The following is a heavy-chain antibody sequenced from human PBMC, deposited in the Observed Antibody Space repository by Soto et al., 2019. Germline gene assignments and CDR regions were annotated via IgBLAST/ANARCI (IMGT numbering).Heavy chain of an antibody. D-gene: IGHD3-10*02. CDR3: VRDRDLYRDMFHADL. CDR1: GFTISECS. Sequence: HPGGSLRLSCEASGFTISECSMNWVRQAPGKGLEWLAYITIRTGNVLYADSVRGRFTISADNAENSVILQMNSLRDEDSAVYFCVRDRDLYRDMFHADLWGQGPLVTVSS. CDR2: ITIRTGNV. V-gene: IGHV3-48*02. J-gene: IGHJ4*01.